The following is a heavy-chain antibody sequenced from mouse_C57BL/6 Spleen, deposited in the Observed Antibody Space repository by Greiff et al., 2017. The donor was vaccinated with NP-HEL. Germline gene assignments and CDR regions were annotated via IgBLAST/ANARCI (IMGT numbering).Heavy chain of an antibody. CDR1: GFTFSSYA. Sequence: VQLKESGEGLVKPGGSLKLSCAASGFTFSSYAMSWVRQTPEKRLEWVAYISSGGDYIYYADTVKGRFTISRDNARNTLYLQMSSLKSEDTAMYYCTRDKSDLYFDYWGQGTTLTVSS. CDR2: ISSGGDYI. V-gene: IGHV5-9-1*02. J-gene: IGHJ2*01. CDR3: TRDKSDLYFDY.